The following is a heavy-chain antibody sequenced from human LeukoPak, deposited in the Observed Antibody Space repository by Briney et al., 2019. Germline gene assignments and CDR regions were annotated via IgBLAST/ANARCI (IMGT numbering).Heavy chain of an antibody. V-gene: IGHV3-23*01. CDR2: ISGSGGSP. Sequence: PGGSLRLSCAASGFTFGTYAMSWVRQAPGEGLEWFASISGSGGSPYYADPVKGQFTISRDHYKHTLYLQMNSLRAEDTAVYYCAKDRRGCSSTSCYYRFDYWGQGTLVTVSS. D-gene: IGHD2-2*01. J-gene: IGHJ4*02. CDR3: AKDRRGCSSTSCYYRFDY. CDR1: GFTFGTYA.